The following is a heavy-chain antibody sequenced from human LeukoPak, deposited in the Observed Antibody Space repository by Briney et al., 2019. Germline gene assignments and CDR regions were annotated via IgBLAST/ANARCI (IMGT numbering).Heavy chain of an antibody. Sequence: GGSLRLSCAASGFTFSSYAMSWVRQAPGKGLEWVSAISGSGGSTYYADSVKGRFTISRDNSKNTLYLQMNGLRAEDTAVYYCARLGYCSSTSCSYGMDVWGQGTTVTVSS. J-gene: IGHJ6*02. V-gene: IGHV3-23*01. CDR1: GFTFSSYA. D-gene: IGHD2-2*01. CDR3: ARLGYCSSTSCSYGMDV. CDR2: ISGSGGST.